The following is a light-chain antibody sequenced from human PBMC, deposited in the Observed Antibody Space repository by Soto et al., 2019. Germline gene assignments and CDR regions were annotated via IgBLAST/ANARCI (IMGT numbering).Light chain of an antibody. CDR1: QSVSSN. CDR2: GAS. V-gene: IGKV3-15*01. J-gene: IGKJ5*01. Sequence: EIVMTQSPATLSVSPGERATLSCRASQSVSSNLAWYQQKPGQAPRLLIYGASTRATVIPARFSGSGSGTEFTLTISSLQSEDFDVYYCQPYNNWPPITFGQGTRLEIK. CDR3: QPYNNWPPIT.